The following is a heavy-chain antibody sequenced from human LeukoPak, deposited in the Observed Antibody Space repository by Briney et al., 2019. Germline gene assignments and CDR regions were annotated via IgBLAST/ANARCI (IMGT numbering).Heavy chain of an antibody. CDR3: ARLLGGVIVGNWFDP. J-gene: IGHJ5*02. Sequence: SETLSLTCAVSGYSISSGYYWGWIRPPPGKGREWIGSIYHSGSTYYNPSLKSRVTISVDTSKNQFSLKLSSVTAADTAVYYCARLLGGVIVGNWFDPWGQGTLVTVSS. CDR2: IYHSGST. D-gene: IGHD3-16*02. V-gene: IGHV4-38-2*01. CDR1: GYSISSGYY.